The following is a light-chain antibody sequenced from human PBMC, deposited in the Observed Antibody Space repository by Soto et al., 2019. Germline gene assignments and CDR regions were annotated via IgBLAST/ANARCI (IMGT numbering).Light chain of an antibody. J-gene: IGKJ2*01. Sequence: EIVLTQSPGTLSLSPGETATLSCRASQSVSSSYLAWYQQKPGLALRLLIYGASSRAAGVPDRFSGSGSGTDFTLTISRLEPEDFAVYYCQQYGSSPLFGQETKVDIK. CDR3: QQYGSSPL. V-gene: IGKV3-20*01. CDR2: GAS. CDR1: QSVSSSY.